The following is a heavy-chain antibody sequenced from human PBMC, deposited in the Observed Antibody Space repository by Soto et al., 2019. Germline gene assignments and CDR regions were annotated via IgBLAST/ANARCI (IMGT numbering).Heavy chain of an antibody. CDR1: GLNFEKCS. V-gene: IGHV3-21*04. J-gene: IGHJ4*02. CDR2: ISPSSTYI. CDR3: ATDTGDIEVVPATT. Sequence: GGSLRLSCAASGLNFEKCSMNWVRQPPGKGPEWLASISPSSTYIRYANSVKGRFTISRDNARNSLSLQMMNLRADDTAIYYCATDTGDIEVVPATTWGQGTLVTVSS. D-gene: IGHD2-15*01.